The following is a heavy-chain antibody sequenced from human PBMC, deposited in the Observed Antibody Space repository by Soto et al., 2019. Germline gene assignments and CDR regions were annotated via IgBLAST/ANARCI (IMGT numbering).Heavy chain of an antibody. CDR3: ARKPVYCSGSSCYPNHDAFDI. CDR1: GGTFSSYT. V-gene: IGHV1-69*02. Sequence: QVQLVQSVAEVKKPGSSVKVSCKASGGTFSSYTISWVRQAPGQGLEWMGRIIPILGIANYAQKFQGRVTITADKSTSTAYMELSSLRSEDTAVYYCARKPVYCSGSSCYPNHDAFDIWRQGTMVIVSS. D-gene: IGHD2-15*01. J-gene: IGHJ3*02. CDR2: IIPILGIA.